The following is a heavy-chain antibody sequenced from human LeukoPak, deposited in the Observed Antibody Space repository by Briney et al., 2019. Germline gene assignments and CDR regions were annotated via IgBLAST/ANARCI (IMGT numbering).Heavy chain of an antibody. CDR2: IYAGDSDT. D-gene: IGHD6-13*01. V-gene: IGHV5-51*01. CDR1: GYSSNTYW. CDR3: ARGDSSSWPPNFDY. J-gene: IGHJ4*02. Sequence: GESLKISCKGSGYSSNTYWIGWVRQMPGKGLEWMGIIYAGDSDTRYSPSFQGQVTISADKSISTAYLQWSSLKASDTAMYYCARGDSSSWPPNFDYWGQGTLVTVSS.